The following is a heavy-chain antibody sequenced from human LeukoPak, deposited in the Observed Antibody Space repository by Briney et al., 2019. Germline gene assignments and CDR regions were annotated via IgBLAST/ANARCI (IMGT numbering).Heavy chain of an antibody. CDR2: IKQEGSEK. V-gene: IGHV3-7*03. CDR3: ARKDSGLNPFDF. Sequence: GGSLRLSCAASGFTFRSHWMSWVRQPPGDELEWVASIKQEGSEKYYVDSVRGRFTVSRDNAKNSLYLQMNSLRVEDTAVYYCARKDSGLNPFDFWGQGTLVTVSS. CDR1: GFTFRSHW. D-gene: IGHD1-14*01. J-gene: IGHJ4*02.